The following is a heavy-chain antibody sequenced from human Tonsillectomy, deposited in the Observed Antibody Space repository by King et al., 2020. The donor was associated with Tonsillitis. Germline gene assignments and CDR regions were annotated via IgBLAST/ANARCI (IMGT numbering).Heavy chain of an antibody. CDR2: IKSKTDGGTT. Sequence: DVHLVESGGGLVKPGGSLRLSCAASGFTFSNAWMSWVRQAPGKGLEWVGRIKSKTDGGTTDYAAPVKGRFTISRDDSKNTLYLQMNSLKTEDTAVYYCTTSHSAGPQYYYDSSGYSGYWGQGTLVTVSS. D-gene: IGHD3-22*01. CDR3: TTSHSAGPQYYYDSSGYSGY. V-gene: IGHV3-15*01. J-gene: IGHJ4*02. CDR1: GFTFSNAW.